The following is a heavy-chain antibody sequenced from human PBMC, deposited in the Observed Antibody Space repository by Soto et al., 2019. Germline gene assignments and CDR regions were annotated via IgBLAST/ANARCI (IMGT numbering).Heavy chain of an antibody. CDR1: GFTVSSAS. V-gene: IGHV3-53*02. J-gene: IGHJ6*02. CDR3: ARHYSAMGV. CDR2: IYSDNNT. Sequence: EVQLVETGGDLIQPGGSLRLSCAASGFTVSSASMTWVRQAPGKGLEWISIIYSDNNTDYADSVKGRFSISRDTSKNILYLQMNSLRAEDTAEYYCARHYSAMGVWGQGTTVTVSS.